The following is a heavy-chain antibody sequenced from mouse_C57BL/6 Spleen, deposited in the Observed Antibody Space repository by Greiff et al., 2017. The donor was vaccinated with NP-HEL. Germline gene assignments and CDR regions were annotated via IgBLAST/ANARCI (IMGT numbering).Heavy chain of an antibody. J-gene: IGHJ4*01. CDR1: GYTFTSYG. D-gene: IGHD2-1*01. CDR3: ARSSYYGNSYAMDY. Sequence: VKLMESGAELARPGASVKLSCKASGYTFTSYGISWVKQRTGQGLEWIGEIYPRSGNTYYNEKFKGKATLTADKSSSTAYMELRSLTSEDSAVYFCARSSYYGNSYAMDYWGQGTSVTVSS. CDR2: IYPRSGNT. V-gene: IGHV1-81*01.